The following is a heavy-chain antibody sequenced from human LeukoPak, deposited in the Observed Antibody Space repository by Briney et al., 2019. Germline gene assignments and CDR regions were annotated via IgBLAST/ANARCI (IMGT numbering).Heavy chain of an antibody. Sequence: PSETLSLTCTVSGGSISSYYWSWIRQPAGKGLEWIGRIYTSGSTNYNPSPKSRVTMSVDTSKNQFSLKLSSVTAADTAVYYCARVRYSYGPAYSVWGQGTTVTVSS. J-gene: IGHJ6*02. CDR3: ARVRYSYGPAYSV. CDR1: GGSISSYY. D-gene: IGHD5-18*01. CDR2: IYTSGST. V-gene: IGHV4-4*07.